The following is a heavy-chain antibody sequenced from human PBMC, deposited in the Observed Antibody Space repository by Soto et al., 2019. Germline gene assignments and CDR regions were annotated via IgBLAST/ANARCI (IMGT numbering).Heavy chain of an antibody. CDR2: IYYSGST. Sequence: SETLSLTCTVSGGSISSSSYYWGWIRQPPGKGLEWIGSIYYSGSTYYNPSLKSRVTISVDTSKNQFSLKLSSVTAADTAVYYCARRTQLYHDSSGYYFDYWGQGTLVTVSS. V-gene: IGHV4-39*01. J-gene: IGHJ4*02. CDR3: ARRTQLYHDSSGYYFDY. CDR1: GGSISSSSYY. D-gene: IGHD3-22*01.